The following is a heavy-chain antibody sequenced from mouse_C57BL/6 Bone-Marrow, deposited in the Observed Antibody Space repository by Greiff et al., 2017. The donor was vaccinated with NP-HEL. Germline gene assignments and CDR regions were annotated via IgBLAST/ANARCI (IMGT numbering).Heavy chain of an antibody. D-gene: IGHD1-1*01. CDR3: ARSRGATVVGYFDV. Sequence: EVKLMESGGGLVQPGGSLKLSCAASGFTFSDYGMAWVRQAPRKGPEWVAFISNLAYSIYYADTVTGRFTISRENAKNTLYLEMSSLRSEDTAMYYCARSRGATVVGYFDVWGTGTTVTVSS. CDR2: ISNLAYSI. CDR1: GFTFSDYG. V-gene: IGHV5-15*01. J-gene: IGHJ1*03.